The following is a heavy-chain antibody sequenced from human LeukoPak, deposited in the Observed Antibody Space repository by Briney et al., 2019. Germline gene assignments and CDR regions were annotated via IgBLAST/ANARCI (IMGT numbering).Heavy chain of an antibody. V-gene: IGHV6-1*01. J-gene: IGHJ6*04. CDR3: AREVGSGSYYNMDQHYYYGMDV. Sequence: SQTLSLTCAISGDSVSSNSAAWNWIRQPPSRGLEWLGRTYYRSKWYNDYAVSVKSRITINPDTSKNQFSLQLNSVTPEDTAVYYCAREVGSGSYYNMDQHYYYGMDVWGKGTTVTVSS. CDR2: TYYRSKWYN. CDR1: GDSVSSNSAA. D-gene: IGHD3-10*01.